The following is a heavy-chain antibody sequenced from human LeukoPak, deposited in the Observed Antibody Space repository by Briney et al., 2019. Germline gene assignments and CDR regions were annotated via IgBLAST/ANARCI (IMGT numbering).Heavy chain of an antibody. CDR1: GYTFTSYG. CDR3: ARDPFIIRDGRNAPFVDY. CDR2: INPNSGGT. D-gene: IGHD2/OR15-2a*01. J-gene: IGHJ4*02. Sequence: ASVKVSCKASGYTFTSYGISWVRQAPGQGLEWMGWINPNSGGTNYAQKFQGRVTMTRDTSISTAYMELSRLRSDDTAVYYCARDPFIIRDGRNAPFVDYWGQGTLVTVSS. V-gene: IGHV1-2*02.